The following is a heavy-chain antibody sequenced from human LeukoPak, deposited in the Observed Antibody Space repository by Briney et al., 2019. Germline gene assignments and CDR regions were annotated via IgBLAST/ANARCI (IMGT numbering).Heavy chain of an antibody. D-gene: IGHD3-22*01. V-gene: IGHV4-59*01. Sequence: SETLSLTCTVSGGSISSYYWSWIRQPPGKGLEWIGFIYYSAITDYNPSLKSRVTISVDTSKNQFSLKLNSVTAADTAVYYCARSYYYDSSARGGNWFDPWGQGTLVTVSS. J-gene: IGHJ5*02. CDR1: GGSISSYY. CDR2: IYYSAIT. CDR3: ARSYYYDSSARGGNWFDP.